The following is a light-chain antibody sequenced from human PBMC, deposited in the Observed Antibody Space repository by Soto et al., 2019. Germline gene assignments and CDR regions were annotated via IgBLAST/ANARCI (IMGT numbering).Light chain of an antibody. CDR1: QSISRN. CDR3: QQSYTTASIT. Sequence: DIQMTQSPSSLSASVGDRVTITCRASQSISRNLNWYQHKPGKAPKLLIYAASSLQNGVPARFSGGGSGREFTLSISSLQPEDFGTYYCQQSYTTASITFGQGTRLEIK. V-gene: IGKV1-39*01. J-gene: IGKJ5*01. CDR2: AAS.